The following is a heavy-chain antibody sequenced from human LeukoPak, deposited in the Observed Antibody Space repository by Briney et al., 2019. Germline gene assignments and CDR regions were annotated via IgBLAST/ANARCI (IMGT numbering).Heavy chain of an antibody. J-gene: IGHJ4*02. Sequence: GGSLRLSCAASGFTFSSYAMRWVRQAPGKGLEWVSAISGSGGSTYYADSVKGRFTISRDNSKNTLYLQMNSLRAEDTAVYYCAKEYYYDSSGYYTDYWGQGTLVTVSS. CDR2: ISGSGGST. CDR1: GFTFSSYA. D-gene: IGHD3-22*01. CDR3: AKEYYYDSSGYYTDY. V-gene: IGHV3-23*01.